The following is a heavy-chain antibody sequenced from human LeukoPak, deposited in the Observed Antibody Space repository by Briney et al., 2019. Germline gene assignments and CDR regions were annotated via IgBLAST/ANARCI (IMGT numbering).Heavy chain of an antibody. Sequence: PGGSLRLSCAASGFTFGNSWVHWVRQAPGKGPEWVSYISSSGSTKYYADSVKGRFTISRDNAKNSLYLQVNSLRAEDTAVYYCARGSYCSGVSCYYGYWGQGTLVTVSS. V-gene: IGHV3-48*04. CDR2: ISSSGSTK. CDR3: ARGSYCSGVSCYYGY. D-gene: IGHD2-15*01. CDR1: GFTFGNSW. J-gene: IGHJ4*02.